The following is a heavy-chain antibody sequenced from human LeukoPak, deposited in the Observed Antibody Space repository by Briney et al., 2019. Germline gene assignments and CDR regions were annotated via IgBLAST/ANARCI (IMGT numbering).Heavy chain of an antibody. Sequence: SGTLSLTCAVFGGSTSSSNLWSWVRQPPGKGLEWIGEVSHRGDTNYNPSLKSRVTISIDKSKNQFSLRLTSVTAADTAVYYCTRGGLTFSGNWGQGILVTVSS. CDR2: VSHRGDT. V-gene: IGHV4-4*02. D-gene: IGHD6-25*01. J-gene: IGHJ4*02. CDR1: GGSTSSSNL. CDR3: TRGGLTFSGN.